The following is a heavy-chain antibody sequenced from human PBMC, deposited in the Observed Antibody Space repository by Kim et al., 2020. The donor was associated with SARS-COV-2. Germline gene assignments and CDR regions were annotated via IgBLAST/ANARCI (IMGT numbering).Heavy chain of an antibody. Sequence: KLQGRVTMTTDTSTSTAYMELRSLRSDDTAVYYCARVVQLERRGGNWFDPWGQGTLVTVSS. V-gene: IGHV1-18*01. J-gene: IGHJ5*02. CDR3: ARVVQLERRGGNWFDP. D-gene: IGHD1-1*01.